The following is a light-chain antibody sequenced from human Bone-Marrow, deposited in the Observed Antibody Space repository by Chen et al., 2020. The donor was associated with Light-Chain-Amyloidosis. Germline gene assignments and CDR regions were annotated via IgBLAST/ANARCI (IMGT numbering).Light chain of an antibody. Sequence: SYVLTQPSSVSLAPGQTATIACGGNNIGSTSVHWYQQTPGQAPLLVVYDDSDRPSGIPERLSGSNSGNTATLTISRVEAGDEADYYCQVWDRSSDRPVFGGGTKLTVI. J-gene: IGLJ3*02. V-gene: IGLV3-21*02. CDR2: DDS. CDR3: QVWDRSSDRPV. CDR1: NIGSTS.